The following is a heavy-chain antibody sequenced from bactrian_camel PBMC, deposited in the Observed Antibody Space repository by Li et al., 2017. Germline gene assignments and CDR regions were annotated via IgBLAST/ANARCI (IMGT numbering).Heavy chain of an antibody. CDR3: MAGSFSYYNRAYHCNPLDEN. CDR2: TYTGIHTESVRDIYT. V-gene: IGHV3S31*01. CDR1: GYTGSYC. J-gene: IGHJ4*01. D-gene: IGHD3*01. Sequence: DVQLVESGGGSVQAGGSLRLSCAASGYTGSYCMGWYRQAPGKEREGVATTYTGIHTESVRDIYTNYADSVKGRFIISHDGATLQMQNLKPEDTAMYYCMAGSFSYYNRAYHCNPLDENWGQGTQVTVS.